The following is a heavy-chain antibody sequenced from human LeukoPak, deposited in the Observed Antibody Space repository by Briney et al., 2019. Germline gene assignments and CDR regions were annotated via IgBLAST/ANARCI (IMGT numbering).Heavy chain of an antibody. D-gene: IGHD1-7*01. V-gene: IGHV1-18*01. CDR2: ISAYNGNT. CDR1: GGTLSSYA. CDR3: ARVDPETIYNYYYYGMDV. J-gene: IGHJ6*02. Sequence: GSSVKVSCKASGGTLSSYAISWVRQAPGQGLEWMGWISAYNGNTNYAQKLQGRVTMTTDTSTSTAYMELRSLRSDDTAVYYCARVDPETIYNYYYYGMDVWGQGTTVTVSS.